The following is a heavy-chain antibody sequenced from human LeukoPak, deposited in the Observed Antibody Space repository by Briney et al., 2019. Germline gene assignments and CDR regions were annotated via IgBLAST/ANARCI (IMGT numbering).Heavy chain of an antibody. Sequence: GASVKVSCKASGYTFTSYDINWVRQVTGQGLEWTGWMNPNNGNTGYVQKFQGRVTMTRDTSIGTAYMELSSLRSEDTAVYYCARDRVGVGGNGWENWGQGTLVTVSS. D-gene: IGHD6-19*01. CDR1: GYTFTSYD. V-gene: IGHV1-8*01. CDR2: MNPNNGNT. CDR3: ARDRVGVGGNGWEN. J-gene: IGHJ4*02.